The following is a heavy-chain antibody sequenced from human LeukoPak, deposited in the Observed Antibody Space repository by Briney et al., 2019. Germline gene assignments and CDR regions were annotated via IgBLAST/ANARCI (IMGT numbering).Heavy chain of an antibody. CDR2: IIPIFGTA. D-gene: IGHD3-22*01. Sequence: SVKVSCKASGGTFSSYAISWVRQAPGQGLEWMGGIIPIFGTANYAQKFQGRVTITADESTSTAYMELSSLRSEDTAVYYCAREGTYYYDSSGYYGTFDIWGQGTMVTVSS. V-gene: IGHV1-69*13. CDR1: GGTFSSYA. CDR3: AREGTYYYDSSGYYGTFDI. J-gene: IGHJ3*02.